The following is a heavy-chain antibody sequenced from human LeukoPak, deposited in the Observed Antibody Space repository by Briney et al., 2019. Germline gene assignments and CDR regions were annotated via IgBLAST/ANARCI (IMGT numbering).Heavy chain of an antibody. CDR2: ISSSGSTI. V-gene: IGHV3-48*03. Sequence: QPGGSLRLSCEASGFTISSDWMAWVRQAPGKGLEWVSYISSSGSTIYYADSVKGRFTISRDNAKNSLYLQMNSLRAEDTAVYYCARDLSGSYYDGGGYFDYWGQGTLVTVSS. J-gene: IGHJ4*02. D-gene: IGHD1-26*01. CDR1: GFTISSDW. CDR3: ARDLSGSYYDGGGYFDY.